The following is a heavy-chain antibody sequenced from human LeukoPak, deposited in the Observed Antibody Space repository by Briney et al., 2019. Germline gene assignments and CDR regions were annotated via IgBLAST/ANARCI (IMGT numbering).Heavy chain of an antibody. CDR2: INAGNGNT. V-gene: IGHV1-3*01. CDR1: GYTFTNYA. D-gene: IGHD1-1*01. CDR3: ARHNDRTRGAFDI. J-gene: IGHJ3*02. Sequence: GASVKVSCKASGYTFTNYAIHWVRQAPGQRLEWTGWINAGNGNTKYSQKFQGRVTFTRDTSASTAYMELSSLSSEDTAVYYCARHNDRTRGAFDIWGQGTMVTVSS.